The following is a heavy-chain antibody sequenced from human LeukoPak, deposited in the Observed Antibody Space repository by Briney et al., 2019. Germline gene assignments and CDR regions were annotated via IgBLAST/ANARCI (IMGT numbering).Heavy chain of an antibody. CDR2: IYYSGST. D-gene: IGHD1-1*01. CDR1: GGSINNYY. J-gene: IGHJ6*04. Sequence: SETLPLTCTVSGGSINNYYWSWIRQPPGKGLEWIGYIYYSGSTNYNPSLTGRVTISVHTSKNQFSLKLSSVTAADTAVYYCARDGNWNDRDVYYYYGMDVWGKGITVTVSS. CDR3: ARDGNWNDRDVYYYYGMDV. V-gene: IGHV4-59*01.